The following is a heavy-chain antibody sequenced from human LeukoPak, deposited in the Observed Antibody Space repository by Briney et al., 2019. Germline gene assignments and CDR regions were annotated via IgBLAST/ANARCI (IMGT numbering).Heavy chain of an antibody. J-gene: IGHJ3*02. CDR3: AGPRPRVDAFDI. CDR1: GGSISSSPYY. CDR2: IYYSGTT. D-gene: IGHD3-10*01. Sequence: PSETLSLTCTVSGGSISSSPYYWGWIRQPPGKGLEWIGSIYYSGTTHYNPSPKSRVTISVDTSKNQFSLKLSSVTAADTAVYYCAGPRPRVDAFDIWGQGTMVTVSS. V-gene: IGHV4-39*07.